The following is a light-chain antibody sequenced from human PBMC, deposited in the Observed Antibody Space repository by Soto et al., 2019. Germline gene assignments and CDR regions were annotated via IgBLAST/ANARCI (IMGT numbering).Light chain of an antibody. J-gene: IGKJ1*01. CDR2: GVS. Sequence: EIVMTQSPGTLSVSPGERATLSCRASQSVNSNLAWYQQRPGQAPRLLIYGVSTRATGIPARFSGSGSGTEFTLTISSLQSEDFAVYFCQHYNNWPPWTFGQGTKVEIK. CDR3: QHYNNWPPWT. V-gene: IGKV3-15*01. CDR1: QSVNSN.